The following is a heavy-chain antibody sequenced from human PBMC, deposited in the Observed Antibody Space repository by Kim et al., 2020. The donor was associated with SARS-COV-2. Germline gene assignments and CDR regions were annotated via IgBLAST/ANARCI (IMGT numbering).Heavy chain of an antibody. V-gene: IGHV3-74*01. J-gene: IGHJ5*02. CDR3: ARKDCSGGSCAFDP. CDR2: INGDGSDT. CDR1: GFTFSSYW. Sequence: GGSLRLCCAASGFTFSSYWMHWVRQAPGKGLMWVSRINGDGSDTAYADFVKGRFAISRDNAKNTLFLQMNSLRAEDTAVYYCARKDCSGGSCAFDPWGQGTLVTVSS. D-gene: IGHD2-15*01.